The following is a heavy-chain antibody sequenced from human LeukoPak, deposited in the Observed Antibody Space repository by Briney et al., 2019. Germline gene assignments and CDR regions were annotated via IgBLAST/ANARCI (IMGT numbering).Heavy chain of an antibody. CDR2: INPNSGGT. Sequence: ASVKVSCKASGYTFTGYYMHWVRQAPGQGLEWMGWINPNSGGTNYAQKFQGRVTMTRDTSISTAYMELSRLRSDDTAVYYCARAGYYYGSGSYPFDYWGQGTLVTVSS. CDR1: GYTFTGYY. D-gene: IGHD3-10*01. V-gene: IGHV1-2*02. J-gene: IGHJ4*02. CDR3: ARAGYYYGSGSYPFDY.